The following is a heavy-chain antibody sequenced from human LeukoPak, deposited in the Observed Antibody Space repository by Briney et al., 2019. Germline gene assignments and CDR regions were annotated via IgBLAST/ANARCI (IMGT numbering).Heavy chain of an antibody. D-gene: IGHD5-18*01. Sequence: GRSLRLSCAASGFTFSSYAMHWVRQAPGKGLEWVAVISYDGSNKYYADSVKGRFTISRDNSKNTLYLQMNSLRAEDTAVYYCAKTRASSFGNQDFDYWGQGALVTVSS. J-gene: IGHJ4*02. V-gene: IGHV3-30-3*02. CDR2: ISYDGSNK. CDR3: AKTRASSFGNQDFDY. CDR1: GFTFSSYA.